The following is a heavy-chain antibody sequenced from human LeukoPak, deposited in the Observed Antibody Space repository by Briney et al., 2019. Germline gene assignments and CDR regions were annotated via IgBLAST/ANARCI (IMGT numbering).Heavy chain of an antibody. D-gene: IGHD2-15*01. CDR1: GYTFTSYY. Sequence: GASVKVSCKASGYTFTSYYMHWVRQAPGQGLEWMGIINPSGGSAWYAQKLQGRVTVIRDTSTSTVYMELSSLRSEDTAVYYCARERGLGGGLVIDCWGQGTLVTVSS. CDR2: INPSGGSA. V-gene: IGHV1-46*01. CDR3: ARERGLGGGLVIDC. J-gene: IGHJ4*02.